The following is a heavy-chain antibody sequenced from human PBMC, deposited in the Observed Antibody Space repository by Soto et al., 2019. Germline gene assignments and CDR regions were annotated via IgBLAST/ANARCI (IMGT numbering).Heavy chain of an antibody. CDR1: GGSFSGYY. D-gene: IGHD3-3*02. Sequence: QVQLQQWGAGLLKPSETLSLTCAVYGGSFSGYYWSWIRQPPGKGLEWIGEINHSGSTNYNPSLKRRVTISVDTSKNQFSLKLSSVTAADTAVYYCARRRVYTIFGVATFDYWGQGTLVTVSS. J-gene: IGHJ4*02. CDR2: INHSGST. CDR3: ARRRVYTIFGVATFDY. V-gene: IGHV4-34*01.